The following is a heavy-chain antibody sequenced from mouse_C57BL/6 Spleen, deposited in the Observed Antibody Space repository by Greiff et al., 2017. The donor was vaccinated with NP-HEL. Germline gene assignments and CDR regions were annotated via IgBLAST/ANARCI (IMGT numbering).Heavy chain of an antibody. Sequence: QVQLQQSGPELVKPGASVKISCKASGYAFSSSWMNWVKQRPGKGLEWIGRIYPGDGDTNYNGKFKGKATLTADKSSSTAYMQLNSLTSEDSAVYYCARGGDDYDADYWGQGTTLTVSS. CDR1: GYAFSSSW. CDR2: IYPGDGDT. J-gene: IGHJ2*01. V-gene: IGHV1-82*01. D-gene: IGHD2-4*01. CDR3: ARGGDDYDADY.